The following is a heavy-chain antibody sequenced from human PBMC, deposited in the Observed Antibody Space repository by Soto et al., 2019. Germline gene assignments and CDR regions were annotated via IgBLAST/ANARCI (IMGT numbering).Heavy chain of an antibody. D-gene: IGHD3-3*01. CDR3: ARARRFLEWLARRGYGMDV. J-gene: IGHJ6*02. Sequence: GASVKVSCKASGYTFTSYDINWVRQATGQGLEWMGWMNPNSGNTGYAQKFQGRVTMTRNTSISTAYMELSSLRSEDTAVYYCARARRFLEWLARRGYGMDVWGQGTTVTV. CDR2: MNPNSGNT. CDR1: GYTFTSYD. V-gene: IGHV1-8*01.